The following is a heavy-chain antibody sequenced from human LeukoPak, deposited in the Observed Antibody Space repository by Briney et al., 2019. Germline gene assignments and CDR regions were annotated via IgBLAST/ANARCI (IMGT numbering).Heavy chain of an antibody. CDR2: INRNGGGP. V-gene: IGHV3-20*04. D-gene: IGHD4-17*01. CDR1: GFTFDDYS. Sequence: GGSLRLSCAASGFTFDDYSMSWVRQAPGKGLEWVSGINRNGGGPGYAHSLKGRFTISRDHAKNSLSLEMDSLRAQNPVLYYCASVSEVDYGFGHYGDAFDIWGQGTMVTASA. J-gene: IGHJ3*02. CDR3: ASVSEVDYGFGHYGDAFDI.